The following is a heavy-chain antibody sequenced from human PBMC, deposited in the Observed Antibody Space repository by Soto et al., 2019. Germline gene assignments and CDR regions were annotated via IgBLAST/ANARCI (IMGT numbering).Heavy chain of an antibody. Sequence: SETLSLGRADSGASFGCWHWWCWVRQPPGKGLEWIGEIYHSGSTNYNPSLKSRVTISVDKSKNQFSLKLSSVTAADTAVYYCARVSGSYYYGMDVWGQGT. V-gene: IGHV4-4*02. CDR1: GASFGCWHW. D-gene: IGHD1-26*01. CDR2: IYHSGST. CDR3: ARVSGSYYYGMDV. J-gene: IGHJ6*02.